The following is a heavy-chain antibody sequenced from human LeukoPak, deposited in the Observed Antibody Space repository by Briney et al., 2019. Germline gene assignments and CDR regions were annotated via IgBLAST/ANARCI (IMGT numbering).Heavy chain of an antibody. CDR2: ISAYNGNT. V-gene: IGHV1-18*01. CDR1: GYTFTSYG. Sequence: AASVKVSCKASGYTFTSYGISWVRQAPGQGLEWMGWISAYNGNTNYAQKLQGRVTMTTDTSTSTAYMELRSLRSDDTAVYYCARVPQWLVRREDWFDPWGQGTLVTVSS. J-gene: IGHJ5*02. D-gene: IGHD6-19*01. CDR3: ARVPQWLVRREDWFDP.